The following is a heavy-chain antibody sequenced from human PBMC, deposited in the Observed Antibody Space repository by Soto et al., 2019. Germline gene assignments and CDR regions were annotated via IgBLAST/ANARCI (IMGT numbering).Heavy chain of an antibody. V-gene: IGHV1-69*02. CDR1: GGTVSYYT. D-gene: IGHD4-17*01. J-gene: IGHJ4*02. Sequence: QVQLVQSGAEVKKPGSSVKVSCKASGGTVSYYTISWVRQAPGQGLEWMGRIIPILGIANYAQKFQGRVTITADKSTSTVYMELSNLRSEDTAVYYCASNYGGNSYWGQGTLVTVSS. CDR3: ASNYGGNSY. CDR2: IIPILGIA.